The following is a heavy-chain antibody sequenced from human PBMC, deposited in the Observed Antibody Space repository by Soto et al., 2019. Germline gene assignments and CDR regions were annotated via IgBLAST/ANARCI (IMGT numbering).Heavy chain of an antibody. CDR3: ARRRGYCSSTSCYGKGGVSLNYYYYMDV. V-gene: IGHV4-34*01. Sequence: QVQLQQWGAGLLKPSETLSLTCAVYGGSFSGYYWSWIRQPPGKGLEWIGEINHSGSTNYNPSLKSRVTISVDTSKNQFSLKLSSVTAADTAVYYCARRRGYCSSTSCYGKGGVSLNYYYYMDVWGKGTTVTVSS. J-gene: IGHJ6*03. CDR2: INHSGST. D-gene: IGHD2-2*01. CDR1: GGSFSGYY.